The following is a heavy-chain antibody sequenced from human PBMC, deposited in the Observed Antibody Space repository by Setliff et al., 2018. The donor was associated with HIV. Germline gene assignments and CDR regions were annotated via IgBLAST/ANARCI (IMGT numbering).Heavy chain of an antibody. D-gene: IGHD3-10*01. J-gene: IGHJ4*02. Sequence: SETLSLTCTVSGASISSSTDYWGWIRQSPGKGLEWIGSRYYSGSTYQNPSLKSRVTIPVDTSKNQFSLKLSSVTAADTAVYYCARGSYTVRIDYWGQGTRVTVSS. CDR1: GASISSSTDY. CDR3: ARGSYTVRIDY. CDR2: RYYSGST. V-gene: IGHV4-39*07.